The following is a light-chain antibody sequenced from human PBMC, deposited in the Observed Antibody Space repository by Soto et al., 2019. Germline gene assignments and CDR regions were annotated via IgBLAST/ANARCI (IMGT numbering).Light chain of an antibody. Sequence: VLTXPPSVSGAPGQRVTISCTGSSSNIGAGYHVHWYQQLPGAAPKLLIFGDSNRPSGVPDRFSGSKSGTSASLAITGLQADDEADYYCQSSDSRLSGSDVFGTGTKVTVL. CDR1: SSNIGAGYH. CDR3: QSSDSRLSGSDV. J-gene: IGLJ1*01. CDR2: GDS. V-gene: IGLV1-40*01.